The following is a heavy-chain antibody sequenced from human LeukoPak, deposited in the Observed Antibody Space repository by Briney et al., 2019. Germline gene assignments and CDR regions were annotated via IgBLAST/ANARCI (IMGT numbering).Heavy chain of an antibody. J-gene: IGHJ3*02. D-gene: IGHD5-12*01. CDR3: ARDLGRGYSGYDTLPDAFDI. CDR2: ISSSSSYI. V-gene: IGHV3-21*01. Sequence: GGTLRLSCAASGITFSSYGMNWVRQAPGKGLEWVSSISSSSSYIYYADSVKGRFTISRDNAKNSLYLQMNSLRAEDTAVYYCARDLGRGYSGYDTLPDAFDIWGQGTMVTVSS. CDR1: GITFSSYG.